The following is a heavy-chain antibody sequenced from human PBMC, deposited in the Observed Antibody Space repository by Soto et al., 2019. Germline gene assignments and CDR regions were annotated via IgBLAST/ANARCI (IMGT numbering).Heavy chain of an antibody. J-gene: IGHJ4*02. CDR2: INPSGGGT. D-gene: IGHD2-21*02. CDR3: ARGGSVVVVTDGFGY. V-gene: IGHV1-46*01. CDR1: GYTFSSYY. Sequence: QVQLVQSGAEVKKPGASVKFSCKASGYTFSSYYIHWVRQAPGQGLEWMGRINPSGGGTRYAQKFQGSVTMTRDTSTSTVYVELSSLTSEDTAVYFCARGGSVVVVTDGFGYWGQGTLVTVSS.